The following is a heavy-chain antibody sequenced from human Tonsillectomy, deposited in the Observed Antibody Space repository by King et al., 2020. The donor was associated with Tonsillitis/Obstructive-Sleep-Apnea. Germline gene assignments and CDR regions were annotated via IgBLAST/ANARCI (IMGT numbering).Heavy chain of an antibody. CDR2: IWHDGNNK. CDR3: ARDGGSGTESSYFDY. Sequence: VQLVQSGGGVVQPGRSLRLSCAASGFTLSSYGMHWVRQAPGKGLEWGAAIWHDGNNKYYGDSVKGRITISRDNSKNTLYLQMNSLRAEDTAVYYCARDGGSGTESSYFDYWGQGTLVTVSS. J-gene: IGHJ4*02. D-gene: IGHD3-16*01. CDR1: GFTLSSYG. V-gene: IGHV3-33*01.